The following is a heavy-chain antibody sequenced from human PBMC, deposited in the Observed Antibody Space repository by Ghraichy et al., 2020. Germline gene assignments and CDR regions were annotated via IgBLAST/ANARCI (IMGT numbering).Heavy chain of an antibody. CDR2: ISSSSSYI. J-gene: IGHJ4*02. V-gene: IGHV3-21*01. Sequence: GGALRLSCAASGFTFSSYSMNWVRQAPGKGLEWVSSISSSSSYIYYADSVKGRFTISRDNAKNSLYLQMNSLRAEDTAVYYCARTIYYYDSSGYSYYFDYWGQGTLVTVSS. D-gene: IGHD3-22*01. CDR3: ARTIYYYDSSGYSYYFDY. CDR1: GFTFSSYS.